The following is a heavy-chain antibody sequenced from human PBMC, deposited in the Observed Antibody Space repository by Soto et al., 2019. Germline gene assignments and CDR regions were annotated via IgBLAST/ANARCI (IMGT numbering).Heavy chain of an antibody. CDR2: IYYSGST. CDR3: AREGCSSTSCSPPYYYYGMDV. D-gene: IGHD2-2*01. Sequence: SETLSLTCTVSGGSISSYYWSWIRQPPGKGLEWIGYIYYSGSTNYNPSLKSRVTISVDTSKNQFSLKLSSVTAADTAVYYCAREGCSSTSCSPPYYYYGMDVWGQGTTVTVYS. CDR1: GGSISSYY. J-gene: IGHJ6*02. V-gene: IGHV4-59*01.